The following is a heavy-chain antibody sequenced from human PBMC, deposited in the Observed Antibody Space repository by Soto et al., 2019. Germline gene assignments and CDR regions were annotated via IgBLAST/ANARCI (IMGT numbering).Heavy chain of an antibody. CDR2: IHHSGST. V-gene: IGHV4-38-2*02. CDR1: GYSISSGYY. CDR3: ARDISASDGDY. D-gene: IGHD2-21*01. J-gene: IGHJ4*02. Sequence: SETLSLTCSVSGYSISSGYYWGWIRQAPGKGLEWIGNIHHSGSTYYNPSLESRVTISIDTSKNQFSLRLTSVTAADTAIYYCARDISASDGDYWGQGTLVTSPQ.